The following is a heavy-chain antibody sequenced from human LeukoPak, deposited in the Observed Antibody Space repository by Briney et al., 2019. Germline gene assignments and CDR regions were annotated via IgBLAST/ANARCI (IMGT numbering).Heavy chain of an antibody. J-gene: IGHJ4*02. CDR1: GGTFSSYA. D-gene: IGHD3-22*01. CDR2: IIPIFGTA. V-gene: IGHV1-69*13. Sequence: SVKVSCKASGGTFSSYAISWVRQAPGQGLEWMGGIIPIFGTANYAQKFQGRVTITADESTSTAYMELSSLRSEDTAVYYCARSSRYYDSSGLQAYHFDYWGQGTLVTVSS. CDR3: ARSSRYYDSSGLQAYHFDY.